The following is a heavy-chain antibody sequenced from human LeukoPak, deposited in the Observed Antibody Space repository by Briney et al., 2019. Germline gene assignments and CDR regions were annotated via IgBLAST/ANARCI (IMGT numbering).Heavy chain of an antibody. V-gene: IGHV4-39*01. D-gene: IGHD6-13*01. J-gene: IGHJ6*03. CDR3: ARQPAGYSSSWYYYYYYMDV. CDR1: GGSISSSSYY. Sequence: SETLSLTCTVSGGSISSSSYYWGWIRQPPGKGLEWIGSTYYSGSTYYNPSLKSRVTISVDTSKNQFSLKLSSVTAADTAVYYCARQPAGYSSSWYYYYYYMDVWGKGTTVTISS. CDR2: TYYSGST.